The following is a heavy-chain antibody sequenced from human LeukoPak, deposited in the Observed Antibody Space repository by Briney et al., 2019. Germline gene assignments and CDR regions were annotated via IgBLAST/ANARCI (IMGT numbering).Heavy chain of an antibody. CDR3: TVKDTAMVSDFDY. J-gene: IGHJ4*02. D-gene: IGHD5-18*01. CDR1: GFTFSGSA. Sequence: PGGSLTLSCAASGFTFSGSAMHWVRQASGKGLEWVGRIRSKANSYATAYAASVKGRFTISRDDSKNTAYLQMNSLKTEGTAVYYCTVKDTAMVSDFDYWGQGTLVTVSS. CDR2: IRSKANSYAT. V-gene: IGHV3-73*01.